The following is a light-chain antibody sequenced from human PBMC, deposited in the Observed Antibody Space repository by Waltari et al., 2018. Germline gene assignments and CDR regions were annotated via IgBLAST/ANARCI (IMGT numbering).Light chain of an antibody. J-gene: IGLJ3*02. CDR2: DVN. V-gene: IGLV2-14*03. CDR3: CSYTTINTWV. CDR1: SNDIGGYDY. Sequence: QSALTQPASVSGSPGQSITISCTGSSNDIGGYDYFSWYQQYPGKAPNLILYDVNDRPSGVSGRFSGSKSANTASLAISGLQAEDEAYYFCCSYTTINTWVFGGGTYLTVL.